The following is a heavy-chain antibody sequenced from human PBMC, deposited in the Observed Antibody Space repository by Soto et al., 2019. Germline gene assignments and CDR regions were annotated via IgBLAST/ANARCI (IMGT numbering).Heavy chain of an antibody. D-gene: IGHD4-4*01. CDR1: AGSISSGTYY. CDR3: ARGNDFRTGWFDP. CDR2: MYYSGTT. J-gene: IGHJ5*02. V-gene: IGHV4-31*03. Sequence: QVQLQESGPGLVKHSQTLSLTCTVSAGSISSGTYYWNWIRQHPGKGLEWIGYMYYSGTTYYNPSLQSRLTISGDTSKNQFSLKLSSVTVADTAVYYCARGNDFRTGWFDPWGQGIMVTVSS.